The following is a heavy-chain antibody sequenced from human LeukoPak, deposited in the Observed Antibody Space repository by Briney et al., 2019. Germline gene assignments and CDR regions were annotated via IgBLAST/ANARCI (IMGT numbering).Heavy chain of an antibody. V-gene: IGHV3-30*18. D-gene: IGHD4/OR15-4a*01. Sequence: AGSLRLSCAASGFTFSSYGMHWVRQAPGKGLEWVAVISYDGSNKYYADSVKGRFTISRDNSKNTLYLQMNSLRAEDTAVYYCAKKSNGLWWQPSTNEYFQHWGQGTLVTVSS. J-gene: IGHJ1*01. CDR1: GFTFSSYG. CDR3: AKKSNGLWWQPSTNEYFQH. CDR2: ISYDGSNK.